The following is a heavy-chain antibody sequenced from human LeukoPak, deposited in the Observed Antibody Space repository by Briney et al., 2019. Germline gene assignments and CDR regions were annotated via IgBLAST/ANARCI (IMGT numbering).Heavy chain of an antibody. CDR1: GFTFDDYG. CDR3: ARATSQGYGDLPDY. J-gene: IGHJ4*02. D-gene: IGHD4-17*01. CDR2: INWNGGST. V-gene: IGHV3-20*04. Sequence: PGGSLRLXCAASGFTFDDYGMSWVRQAPGKGLEWVSGINWNGGSTGYADSVKGRFTISRDNAKNSLYLQMNSLRAEDTALYYCARATSQGYGDLPDYWGQGTLVTVSS.